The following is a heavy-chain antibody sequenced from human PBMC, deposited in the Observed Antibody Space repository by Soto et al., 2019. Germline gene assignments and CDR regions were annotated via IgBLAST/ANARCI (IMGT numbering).Heavy chain of an antibody. V-gene: IGHV3-30*18. CDR1: GFTFSTSG. J-gene: IGHJ5*02. D-gene: IGHD6-13*01. Sequence: QVQLVESGGGVVQPGTSLRLSCAASGFTFSTSGMHWDRQAPGKGLEWVAMISHDGSVTYYTDSVQGRFTISRDTPKNTLYLQMNSLRDEDTAIYYCAKDWGSSGWYNWFDPWGQGTRVTVSS. CDR3: AKDWGSSGWYNWFDP. CDR2: ISHDGSVT.